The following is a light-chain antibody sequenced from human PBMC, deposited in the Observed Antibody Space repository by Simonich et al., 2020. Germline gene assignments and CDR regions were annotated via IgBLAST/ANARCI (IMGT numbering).Light chain of an antibody. Sequence: EIVMTQSPATLSVSPGERATLSCRAGQSVSSNLAWYQQKPCQAPRLLIYGASTRATGIPARFSGSGSGTEFTLTISSLQSEEFAVYYCQQYNNWPPWTLGQGTKVEIK. CDR1: QSVSSN. CDR3: QQYNNWPPWT. J-gene: IGKJ1*01. CDR2: GAS. V-gene: IGKV3-15*01.